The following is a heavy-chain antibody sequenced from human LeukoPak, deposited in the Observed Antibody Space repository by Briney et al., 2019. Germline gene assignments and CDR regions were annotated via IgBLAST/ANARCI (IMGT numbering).Heavy chain of an antibody. CDR2: INTNTGNP. V-gene: IGHV7-4-1*02. CDR1: GYTFTSYD. Sequence: ASVKVSCKASGYTFTSYDINWVRQAPGQGLEWMGWINTNTGNPTYAQGFTGRFVFSLDTSVSTAYLQISSLKAEDTAVYYCASNLDSSGWNEGDYWGQGTLVTVSS. D-gene: IGHD6-19*01. CDR3: ASNLDSSGWNEGDY. J-gene: IGHJ4*02.